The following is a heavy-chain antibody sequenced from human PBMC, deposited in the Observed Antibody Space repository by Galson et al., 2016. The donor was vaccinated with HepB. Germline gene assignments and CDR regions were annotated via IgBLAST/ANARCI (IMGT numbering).Heavy chain of an antibody. Sequence: SLRLSCAASGFTFSSYGMHWVRQAPGKGLEWVSVSYSGGRTCYADSVKGRFTVSRDDSKNTLYLQMNSLRVEDTAVYYCAREGCINGVCHLDGFDVWGQGTMVTVSS. J-gene: IGHJ3*01. CDR3: AREGCINGVCHLDGFDV. V-gene: IGHV3-53*01. CDR2: SYSGGRT. CDR1: GFTFSSYG. D-gene: IGHD2-8*01.